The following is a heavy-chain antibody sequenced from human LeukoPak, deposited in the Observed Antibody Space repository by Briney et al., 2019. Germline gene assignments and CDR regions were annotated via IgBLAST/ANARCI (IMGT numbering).Heavy chain of an antibody. CDR2: ISGSGGST. CDR1: GSTFSSYA. V-gene: IGHV3-23*01. Sequence: PGGSLRLSCAASGSTFSSYAMSWVRQAPGKGLEWVSAISGSGGSTYYADSVKGRFTISRNNSKNTLYLQMNSLRAEDTAVYYCAKAGNYDYVWGSYRPTPFYWGQGTLVTVSS. J-gene: IGHJ4*02. CDR3: AKAGNYDYVWGSYRPTPFY. D-gene: IGHD3-16*02.